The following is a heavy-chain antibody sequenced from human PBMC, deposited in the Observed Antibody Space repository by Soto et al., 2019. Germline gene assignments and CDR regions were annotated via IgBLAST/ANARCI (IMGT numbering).Heavy chain of an antibody. CDR3: ARDIYGDPGY. V-gene: IGHV1-18*01. CDR2: ISAYNGHT. CDR1: GYTFSSYG. D-gene: IGHD4-17*01. Sequence: QVQLVQSXXEXXXXXXXVKVSCKASGYTFSSYGISWVRQAPGQGLEWMGWISAYNGHTNYAQKLQGRVTMTTDTSTSTAYMELRSLRSGDTAVYYCARDIYGDPGYWGQGTLVTVSS. J-gene: IGHJ4*02.